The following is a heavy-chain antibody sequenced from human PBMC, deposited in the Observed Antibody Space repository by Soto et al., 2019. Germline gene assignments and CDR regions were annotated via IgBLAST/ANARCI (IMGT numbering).Heavy chain of an antibody. V-gene: IGHV3-33*01. D-gene: IGHD3-9*01. Sequence: PGGSLRLSCTASGFTLSVYGMHWVRQAPGGGLEWVSLIWYDGSIQYYADSVKGRFTVSRDNSRNTLYLQMNSLRADDTAVYYCARDVSGLGPVVGYYYGMDVWGQGTTVTVSS. CDR1: GFTLSVYG. CDR2: IWYDGSIQ. CDR3: ARDVSGLGPVVGYYYGMDV. J-gene: IGHJ6*02.